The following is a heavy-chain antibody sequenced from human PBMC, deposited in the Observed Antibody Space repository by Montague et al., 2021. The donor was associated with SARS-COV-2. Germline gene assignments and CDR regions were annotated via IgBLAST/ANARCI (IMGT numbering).Heavy chain of an antibody. CDR1: GFTFSSYG. J-gene: IGHJ3*02. V-gene: IGHV3-30*18. CDR3: AKDLGQFYYGSGSYYQNAFDI. CDR2: ISYDGSKK. Sequence: PLRLSCAASGFTFSSYGMHWVRQAPGKGLEWVAVISYDGSKKNYADSVKGRFTISRDNSKNTLYLQMNSLRPEDTAVYYCAKDLGQFYYGSGSYYQNAFDIWGQGTMVTVSS. D-gene: IGHD3-10*01.